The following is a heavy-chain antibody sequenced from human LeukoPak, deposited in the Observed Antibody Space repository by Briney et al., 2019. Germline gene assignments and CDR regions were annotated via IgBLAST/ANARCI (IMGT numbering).Heavy chain of an antibody. J-gene: IGHJ6*02. V-gene: IGHV3-53*04. Sequence: GGSLRLSCAASGFTVSSNHMSWVRQAPGKGLEWVSVIYSGGSTYYADSVKGRCTISRHNSKNTLYLQMNSLRAEDTAVYYCARPKGGDRNRHYYYYGMDVWGQGTTVTVSS. CDR2: IYSGGST. D-gene: IGHD2-21*02. CDR1: GFTVSSNH. CDR3: ARPKGGDRNRHYYYYGMDV.